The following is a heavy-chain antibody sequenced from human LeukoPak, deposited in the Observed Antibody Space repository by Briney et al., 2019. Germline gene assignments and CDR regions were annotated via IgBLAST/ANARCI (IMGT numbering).Heavy chain of an antibody. D-gene: IGHD3-10*01. J-gene: IGHJ4*02. CDR1: GGSISSYY. Sequence: SETLSLTCTVSGGSISSYYWSWIRQPPGKGLEWIGYIYYSGSTNYNPSLKSRVTISVDTSKNQFSLKLSSVTAADTAMYYCARHFYYYGSGSYWGPGFDYWGQGTLVTVSS. CDR2: IYYSGST. V-gene: IGHV4-59*08. CDR3: ARHFYYYGSGSYWGPGFDY.